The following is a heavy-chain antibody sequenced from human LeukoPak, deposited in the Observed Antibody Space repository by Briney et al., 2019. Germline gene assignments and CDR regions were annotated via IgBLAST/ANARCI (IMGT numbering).Heavy chain of an antibody. Sequence: ASVNVSCKVSGYTFTDYYIHWVRQAPGQGLEWMGWINPNSGGTNYAQKFQGRVTMTRDTSISTAYMELSRLRSDDTAVYYCAREGGDCSGGSCYDFDYWGQGTLVTVSS. J-gene: IGHJ4*02. V-gene: IGHV1-2*02. CDR3: AREGGDCSGGSCYDFDY. CDR1: GYTFTDYY. D-gene: IGHD2-15*01. CDR2: INPNSGGT.